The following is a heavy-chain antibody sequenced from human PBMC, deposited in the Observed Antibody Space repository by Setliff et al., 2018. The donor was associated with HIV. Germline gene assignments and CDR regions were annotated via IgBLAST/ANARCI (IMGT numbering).Heavy chain of an antibody. CDR2: FDPEDGET. V-gene: IGHV1-24*01. Sequence: ASVKVSCKVSGYTLTELSRHWVRQAPGKGLEWMGGFDPEDGETIYAQKFQGRVTMTEDTSISTAYMELSSLRSEDTAVYYCARYFYDSSGYSGSDHWGQGTLVTVSS. J-gene: IGHJ4*02. CDR1: GYTLTELS. CDR3: ARYFYDSSGYSGSDH. D-gene: IGHD3-22*01.